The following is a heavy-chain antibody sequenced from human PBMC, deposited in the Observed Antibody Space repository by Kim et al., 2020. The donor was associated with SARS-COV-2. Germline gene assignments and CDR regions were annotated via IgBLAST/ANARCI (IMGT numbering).Heavy chain of an antibody. D-gene: IGHD2-15*01. CDR3: ARGASCSGGSFQVAFDI. Sequence: GGSLRLSCAASGFTFSDHYMDWVRQAPGKGLEWVGRSRNKANSYTTEHAASVKGRFIVSRDDSKNSLYLQMNSLQTADTAGYYCARGASCSGGSFQVAFDIWGHGTVVTVSS. V-gene: IGHV3-72*01. CDR2: SRNKANSYTT. CDR1: GFTFSDHY. J-gene: IGHJ3*02.